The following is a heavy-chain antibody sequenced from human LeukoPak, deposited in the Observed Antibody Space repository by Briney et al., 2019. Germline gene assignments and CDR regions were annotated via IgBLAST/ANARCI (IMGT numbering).Heavy chain of an antibody. V-gene: IGHV1-8*01. J-gene: IGHJ5*02. CDR3: ARVKGRYCSGGSCYSSNWFDP. Sequence: GASVKVSCKASGYTFTSYDINWVRQATGQGLEWMGRMNPNSGNTGYAQKFQGRVTMTRNTSISTAYMELSSLRSEDTAVYYCARVKGRYCSGGSCYSSNWFDPWGQGTLVTVSS. D-gene: IGHD2-15*01. CDR1: GYTFTSYD. CDR2: MNPNSGNT.